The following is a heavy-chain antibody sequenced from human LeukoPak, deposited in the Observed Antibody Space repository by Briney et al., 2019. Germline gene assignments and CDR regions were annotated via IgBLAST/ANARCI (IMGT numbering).Heavy chain of an antibody. V-gene: IGHV3-48*01. CDR2: ISSSSGTM. CDR1: GFTFGSYS. D-gene: IGHD1-26*01. CDR3: ARDPRGSGAYYVSAFDI. Sequence: PGGSLKLSCAASGFTFGSYSMNWVRQAPGRGLEWLSYISSSSGTMYYADSVKGRFTISRDNAENSLYLQMNSLRAEDTAMYFCARDPRGSGAYYVSAFDIWGQGTVVTVSS. J-gene: IGHJ3*02.